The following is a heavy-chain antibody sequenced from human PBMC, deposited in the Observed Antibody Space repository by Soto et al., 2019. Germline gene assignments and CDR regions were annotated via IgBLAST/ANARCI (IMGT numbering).Heavy chain of an antibody. V-gene: IGHV1-69*13. CDR3: AIRPQSIAAAATRWFDP. J-gene: IGHJ5*02. D-gene: IGHD6-13*01. Sequence: SVRVSCKASGGTFSSYAISWVRQAPGQGLEWMGGIIPIFGTANYAQKFQGRVTITADESTSTAYMELSSLRSEDTAVYYCAIRPQSIAAAATRWFDPWGQGTLVTVSS. CDR1: GGTFSSYA. CDR2: IIPIFGTA.